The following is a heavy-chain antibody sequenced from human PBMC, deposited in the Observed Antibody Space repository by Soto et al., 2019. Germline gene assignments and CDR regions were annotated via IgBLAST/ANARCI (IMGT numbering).Heavy chain of an antibody. V-gene: IGHV1-2*04. J-gene: IGHJ4*02. D-gene: IGHD5-12*01. CDR3: ARDQPGYSGPRSSRIFDY. CDR2: INPNSGGT. CDR1: GYTFTGYY. Sequence: GASVKVSCKASGYTFTGYYMHWVRQAPGQGLEWMGWINPNSGGTNYAQKFQGWVTMTRDTSISTAYMELSRLRSDDTAVYYCARDQPGYSGPRSSRIFDYWGQGTLVTVSS.